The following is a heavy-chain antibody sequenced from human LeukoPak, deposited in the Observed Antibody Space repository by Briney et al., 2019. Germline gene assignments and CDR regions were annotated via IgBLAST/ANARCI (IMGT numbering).Heavy chain of an antibody. CDR3: ARLNYRPIIKFFDY. CDR2: INPSGGST. J-gene: IGHJ4*02. Sequence: GASVKVSCKASGYTFTSYYMHWVRQAPGQGLEWMGIINPSGGSTSYAQKFQGRVTMTRDTSTSTAYMELRSLRSDDTAVYYCARLNYRPIIKFFDYWGQGTLVTVSS. V-gene: IGHV1-46*01. CDR1: GYTFTSYY. D-gene: IGHD4-11*01.